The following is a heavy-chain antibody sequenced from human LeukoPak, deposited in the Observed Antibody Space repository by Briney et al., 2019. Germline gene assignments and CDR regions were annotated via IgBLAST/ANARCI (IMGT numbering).Heavy chain of an antibody. Sequence: SETLSLTCTVSGGSISSYYWSWIRQPPGKGLEWIGYIYYSGSTNYNPSLKSRVTISVDTSKNQFSLKLSSVTAADTAVYYCARAHNCSGGSCYSWFDPGGQGTLVTVSS. CDR3: ARAHNCSGGSCYSWFDP. CDR2: IYYSGST. J-gene: IGHJ5*02. D-gene: IGHD2-15*01. CDR1: GGSISSYY. V-gene: IGHV4-59*01.